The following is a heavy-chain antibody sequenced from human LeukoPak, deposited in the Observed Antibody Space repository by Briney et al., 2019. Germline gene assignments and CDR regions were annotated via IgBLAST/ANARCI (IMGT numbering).Heavy chain of an antibody. CDR1: GYTFTDYY. D-gene: IGHD3-22*01. J-gene: IGHJ4*02. CDR3: ARTYYYEGIVYFPDDS. V-gene: IGHV1-2*02. Sequence: GASVRVSCKASGYTFTDYYMDWVRQAPGQGLEWMGWINPNSGGTSCAQKFQGRVTMTGDTSISTAYMELSRLRSDDTAVYYCARTYYYEGIVYFPDDSWGQGNLVTVSS. CDR2: INPNSGGT.